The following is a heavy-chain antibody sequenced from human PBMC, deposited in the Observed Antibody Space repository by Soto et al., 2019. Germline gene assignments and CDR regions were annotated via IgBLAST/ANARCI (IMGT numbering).Heavy chain of an antibody. J-gene: IGHJ5*02. V-gene: IGHV1-18*01. Sequence: GASVKVSCKASRYPFDTCGSNWVRQAPEQRPEWMGWISADNGQTDSAQNLQGRVTMATDTPINTAYMEMSNCRSDDTAVYYCARDPHEFWSSYFFDPGGRGSLDTVSS. CDR1: RYPFDTCG. CDR3: ARDPHEFWSSYFFDP. CDR2: ISADNGQT. D-gene: IGHD3-3*01.